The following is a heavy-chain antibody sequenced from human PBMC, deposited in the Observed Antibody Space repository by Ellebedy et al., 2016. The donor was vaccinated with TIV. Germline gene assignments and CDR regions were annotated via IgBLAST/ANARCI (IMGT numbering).Heavy chain of an antibody. V-gene: IGHV3-23*01. Sequence: GESLKISXAASGFTFSSYSMNWVRQAPGKGLEWVSAISGSGGSTYYADSVKGRFTISRDNSKNTLYLQMNSLRAEDTAVYYCAKDRYSSSWYGDYYYYYMDVWGKGTTVTVSS. J-gene: IGHJ6*03. CDR2: ISGSGGST. CDR3: AKDRYSSSWYGDYYYYYMDV. CDR1: GFTFSSYS. D-gene: IGHD6-13*01.